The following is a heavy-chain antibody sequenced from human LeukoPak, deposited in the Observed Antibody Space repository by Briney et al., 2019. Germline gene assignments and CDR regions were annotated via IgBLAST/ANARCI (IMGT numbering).Heavy chain of an antibody. CDR2: IYSGGST. J-gene: IGHJ6*02. V-gene: IGHV3-53*01. Sequence: PGGSLRLSCAASGFTVSSNYMSWVRQAPGKGLEWVSVIYSGGSTYYADSVKGRFTISRDNSKNTLYLQMNSLRAEDTAVYYCAREDGYSLLYGMDVWGQGTTVTVSS. D-gene: IGHD5-12*01. CDR1: GFTVSSNY. CDR3: AREDGYSLLYGMDV.